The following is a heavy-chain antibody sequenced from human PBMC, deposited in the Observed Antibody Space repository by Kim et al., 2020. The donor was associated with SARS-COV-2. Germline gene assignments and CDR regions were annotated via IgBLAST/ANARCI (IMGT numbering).Heavy chain of an antibody. CDR2: ISAGGTST. J-gene: IGHJ4*02. Sequence: GGSLRLSCAASGFTLRSYAVNWVRQAPGKGLEWVSFISAGGTSTDYADSVKGRFSISSDQSRNTVYLQMSGLRGEDTAVYYCANAYFDYWGQGALVTVSS. CDR3: ANAYFDY. CDR1: GFTLRSYA. V-gene: IGHV3-23*03.